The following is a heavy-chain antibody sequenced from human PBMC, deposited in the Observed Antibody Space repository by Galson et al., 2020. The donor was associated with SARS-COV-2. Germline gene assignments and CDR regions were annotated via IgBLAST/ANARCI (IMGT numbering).Heavy chain of an antibody. V-gene: IGHV3-7*04. CDR2: INQDGSDK. Sequence: GASLKISCAASGFTFSRYWMSWVRQAPGKRLEWVANINQDGSDKNYVDSVKGRFTISSDNAKNSLYLQMNSLRAEDTAVYYCARDLGLVTTCYFDYWGQGNLVTVSS. D-gene: IGHD4-17*01. J-gene: IGHJ4*02. CDR1: GFTFSRYW. CDR3: ARDLGLVTTCYFDY.